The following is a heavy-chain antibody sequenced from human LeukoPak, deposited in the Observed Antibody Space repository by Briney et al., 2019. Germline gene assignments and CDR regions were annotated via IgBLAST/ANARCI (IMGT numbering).Heavy chain of an antibody. Sequence: SQTLSLTCTVSGGSISSGDYYWSWLRQPPGTGLEGVGYIYYSGSTYYNPSLKSRVTISVDTSKNQFSLKLSSVTAADTAVYYCARVPETGSFSFDYWGQGTLVTVSS. CDR2: IYYSGST. D-gene: IGHD1-1*01. CDR1: GGSISSGDYY. CDR3: ARVPETGSFSFDY. V-gene: IGHV4-30-4*01. J-gene: IGHJ4*02.